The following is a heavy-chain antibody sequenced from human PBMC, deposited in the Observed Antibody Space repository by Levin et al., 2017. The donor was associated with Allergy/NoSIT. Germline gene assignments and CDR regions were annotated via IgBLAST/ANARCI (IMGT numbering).Heavy chain of an antibody. CDR3: ARRQALGVQFYYYGLDV. Sequence: ASVKVSCKTSGYTFSYFDINWVRQAAGQGLEWLGWMNPNRDNSGYAEEFQGRITMTKNDSIDTAYMELTGLRYEDSAIYYCARRQALGVQFYYYGLDVWGQGTTVTVS. CDR1: GYTFSYFD. CDR2: MNPNRDNS. J-gene: IGHJ6*02. D-gene: IGHD3-16*01. V-gene: IGHV1-8*01.